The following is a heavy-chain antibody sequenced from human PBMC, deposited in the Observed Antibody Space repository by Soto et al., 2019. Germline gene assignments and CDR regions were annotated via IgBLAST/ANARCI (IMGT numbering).Heavy chain of an antibody. CDR2: ISWNSGSI. V-gene: IGHV3-9*01. D-gene: IGHD6-13*01. Sequence: EVQLVESGGGLVQPGRSLRLSCAASGFTFDDYVMHWVRQAPGKGLEWVSGISWNSGSIGYADSVKGRFTISRDNAKNSLYLQMNSLRAEDTALYYCAKDSSSWYRGWFDPWGQGTLVTVSS. J-gene: IGHJ5*02. CDR1: GFTFDDYV. CDR3: AKDSSSWYRGWFDP.